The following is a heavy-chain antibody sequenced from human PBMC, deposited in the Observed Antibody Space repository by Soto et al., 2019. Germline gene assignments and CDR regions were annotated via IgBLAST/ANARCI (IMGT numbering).Heavy chain of an antibody. CDR3: PRTESDLSGLHV. Sequence: EVQLVESGGGLVQPGGSLRLSCEASGFTFRNYDMHWVRQGTGKGLEWVSGISAAGDPDYADSVEGRFPISRENAQNSFFLQMNRLRVGDTAVYYCPRTESDLSGLHVSGHGTRVLVSS. J-gene: IGHJ6*02. CDR2: ISAAGDP. CDR1: GFTFRNYD. D-gene: IGHD2-21*02. V-gene: IGHV3-13*05.